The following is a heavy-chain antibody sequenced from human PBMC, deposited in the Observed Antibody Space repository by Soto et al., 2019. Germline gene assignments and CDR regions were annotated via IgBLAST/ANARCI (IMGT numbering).Heavy chain of an antibody. CDR3: ASSDIVLMVYTQ. V-gene: IGHV4-30-4*01. Sequence: SETLSLTCTVSGGSISIGDYYWSWIRQPPGKGLEWIGYIYYSGSTYYNPSLKSRVTISVDTSKNQFSLKLSSVTAADTAVYYCASSDIVLMVYTQWGQGTLVTVSS. CDR1: GGSISIGDYY. CDR2: IYYSGST. D-gene: IGHD2-8*01. J-gene: IGHJ4*02.